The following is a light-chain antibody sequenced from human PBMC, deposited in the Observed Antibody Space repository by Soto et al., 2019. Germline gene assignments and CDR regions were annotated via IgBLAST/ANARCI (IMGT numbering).Light chain of an antibody. J-gene: IGKJ5*01. CDR3: QQRSNWPT. CDR2: DAS. V-gene: IGKV3-11*01. CDR1: YSVSSY. Sequence: EIVMTQSPATLSLSPGERATLYCRASYSVSSYLAWYQHKPGQAPRLLIYDASNRATGTPARFSGSGSGTDFTLTISSLEPEDFAVYYCQQRSNWPTFGQGTRLEIK.